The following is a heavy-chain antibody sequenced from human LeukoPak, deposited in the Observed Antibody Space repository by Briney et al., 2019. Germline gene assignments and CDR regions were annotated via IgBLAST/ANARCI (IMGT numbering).Heavy chain of an antibody. D-gene: IGHD6-13*01. V-gene: IGHV3-9*01. CDR3: AKDSSSWPYWYFDL. J-gene: IGHJ2*01. Sequence: GGSLRLSCAASGFTFDDYAMHWVRQAPGKGLEWVSGISWNSGSIGYADSVKGRFTISRDNAKNSLYLQMNSLRAEDTALYYCAKDSSSWPYWYFDLWGRGTLVTVSS. CDR1: GFTFDDYA. CDR2: ISWNSGSI.